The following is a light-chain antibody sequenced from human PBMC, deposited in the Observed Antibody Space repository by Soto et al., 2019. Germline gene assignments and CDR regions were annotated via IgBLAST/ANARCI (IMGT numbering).Light chain of an antibody. Sequence: QSALTQPASVSGSPGQSMTISCTGASSDVGGYNYVSWYQQHPGKAPKLMIYEVTNRPSGVSDRFSGSKSGNTASLTISGLHAEDEADYYCSSDAGSTTLVVFGGGTKLTVL. CDR2: EVT. V-gene: IGLV2-14*01. CDR3: SSDAGSTTLVV. CDR1: SSDVGGYNY. J-gene: IGLJ2*01.